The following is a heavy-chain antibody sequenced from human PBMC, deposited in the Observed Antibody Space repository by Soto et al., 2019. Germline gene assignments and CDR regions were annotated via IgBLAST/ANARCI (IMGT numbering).Heavy chain of an antibody. Sequence: QVQLVESGGGVVQPGRSLRLSCAASGFTFSSYAMHWVRQAPGKGLEWVAVISYDGSNKYYADSVKGRFTISRDNSKSTRYLQINSLRAEDTGVYYCARGFFVGYSYGFGGDVWGQGTTVTVSS. CDR1: GFTFSSYA. CDR2: ISYDGSNK. CDR3: ARGFFVGYSYGFGGDV. J-gene: IGHJ6*02. D-gene: IGHD5-18*01. V-gene: IGHV3-30-3*01.